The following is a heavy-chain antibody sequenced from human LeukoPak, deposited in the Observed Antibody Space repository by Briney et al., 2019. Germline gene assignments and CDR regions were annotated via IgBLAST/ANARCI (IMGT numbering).Heavy chain of an antibody. V-gene: IGHV3-48*02. D-gene: IGHD3-3*01. CDR1: GFIFSSYH. CDR3: ADLEGWRGY. Sequence: GGSLRLSCAASGFIFSSYHMNWVRQAPGKGLEWVSYISSSSSTIHYADSVKGRFTISRDNAKNSLYPQMNSLRDEDTAVYYCADLEGWRGYWGQGTLVTVSS. CDR2: ISSSSSTI. J-gene: IGHJ4*02.